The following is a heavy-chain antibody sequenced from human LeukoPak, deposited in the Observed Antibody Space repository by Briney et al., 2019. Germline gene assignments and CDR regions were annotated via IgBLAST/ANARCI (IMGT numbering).Heavy chain of an antibody. J-gene: IGHJ4*02. Sequence: PGGSLRLSCVASGFTFRSHWMNWVRQGPGKGLVWISQINGDGTTPTYADSVRGRFTISRDNAKNTLYLQMNSLRVEDTAVYYCARPAYGDYVWGQGTPVTVSS. D-gene: IGHD4-17*01. V-gene: IGHV3-74*01. CDR3: ARPAYGDYV. CDR2: INGDGTTP. CDR1: GFTFRSHW.